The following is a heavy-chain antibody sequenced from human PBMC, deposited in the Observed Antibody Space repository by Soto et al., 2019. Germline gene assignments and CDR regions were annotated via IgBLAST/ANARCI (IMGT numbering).Heavy chain of an antibody. V-gene: IGHV1-46*01. CDR3: ARTPITMIEVFQDGDAFDI. D-gene: IGHD3-22*01. J-gene: IGHJ3*02. Sequence: ASVKVSCKASGYTFISYYMHWVRQAPGQGLEWMGIINPSGGSTSYAQKFQGRVTMTRDTSTSTVYMELSSLRSEDTAVYYCARTPITMIEVFQDGDAFDIWGQGKMVTVSS. CDR1: GYTFISYY. CDR2: INPSGGST.